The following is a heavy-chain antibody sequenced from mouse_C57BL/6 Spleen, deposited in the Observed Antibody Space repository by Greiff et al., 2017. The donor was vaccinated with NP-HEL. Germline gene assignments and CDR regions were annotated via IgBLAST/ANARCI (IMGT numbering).Heavy chain of an antibody. D-gene: IGHD5-1*01. Sequence: QVQLQQSGAELVKPGASVKLSCKASGYTFTSYWMHWVKQRPGQGLEWIGMIHPNSGSTNYNEKFKSKATLTVDKSSSTAYMQLSSLTSEDSAVYYGARLSTGGVWDYWGQGTSVTVSS. CDR3: ARLSTGGVWDY. CDR1: GYTFTSYW. V-gene: IGHV1-64*01. CDR2: IHPNSGST. J-gene: IGHJ4*01.